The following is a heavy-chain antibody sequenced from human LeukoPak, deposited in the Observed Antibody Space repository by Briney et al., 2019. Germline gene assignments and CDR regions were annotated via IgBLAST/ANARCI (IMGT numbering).Heavy chain of an antibody. Sequence: ASVKVSCKASGYSFTTYYMHWVRQAPGQGLGWMGIINPSGGGTSYAQKFQGRVTMTRDTSTSTVYMELSSLRSDDTAVYYCARPPGYYYGLDVWGQGTTVTVSS. J-gene: IGHJ6*02. CDR2: INPSGGGT. CDR1: GYSFTTYY. CDR3: ARPPGYYYGLDV. V-gene: IGHV1-46*01.